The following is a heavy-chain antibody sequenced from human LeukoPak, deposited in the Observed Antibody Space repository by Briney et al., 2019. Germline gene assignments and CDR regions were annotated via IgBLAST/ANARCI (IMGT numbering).Heavy chain of an antibody. Sequence: SETLSLTCTVSGGSISSYYWSWIRQPPGKGLGWIGYIYYSGSTNYNPSLKIRVTISVATSKNQFSLKLSSVTAADTAVYYCARYGAYYDILTGRFDYWGQGTLVTVSS. CDR2: IYYSGST. D-gene: IGHD3-9*01. CDR1: GGSISSYY. V-gene: IGHV4-59*01. J-gene: IGHJ4*02. CDR3: ARYGAYYDILTGRFDY.